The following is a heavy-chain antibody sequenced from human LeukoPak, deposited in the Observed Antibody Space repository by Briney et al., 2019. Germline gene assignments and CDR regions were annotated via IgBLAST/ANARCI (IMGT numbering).Heavy chain of an antibody. Sequence: PGGSLRLSCSASGLPFSYYWLSWVRQAPGKGLEWVANMNQDGSEKYYVDSVKGRFTISRDNAKNSLSLQMNGLSAEDTAVYYWARDWAHFGYWGQGTLVTVSS. CDR2: MNQDGSEK. V-gene: IGHV3-7*01. D-gene: IGHD3-10*01. CDR3: ARDWAHFGY. CDR1: GLPFSYYW. J-gene: IGHJ4*02.